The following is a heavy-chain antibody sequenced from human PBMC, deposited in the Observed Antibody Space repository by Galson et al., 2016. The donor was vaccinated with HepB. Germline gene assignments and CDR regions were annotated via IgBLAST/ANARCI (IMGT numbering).Heavy chain of an antibody. D-gene: IGHD3-10*01. CDR1: DDSINIDRYY. V-gene: IGHV4-61*09. J-gene: IGHJ1*01. CDR2: IYTTGST. CDR3: AGDGEYGSGPFHF. Sequence: TLSLTCTVSDDSINIDRYYWSWIRQPAGKGLEWIGHIYTTGSTSYIPSLKSRVSISIQPSKRQFSLILNFVTPADTAMYYCAGDGEYGSGPFHFWGQGTLVTVSS.